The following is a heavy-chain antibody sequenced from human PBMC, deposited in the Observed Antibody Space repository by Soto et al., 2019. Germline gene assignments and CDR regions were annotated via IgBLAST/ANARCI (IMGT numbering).Heavy chain of an antibody. Sequence: PGGSLRLSCEASGFSVKSNYMIWVRQAPGKGLEWVSILYSGGSTYYVDSVKGRFTISRDNSKNTLFLQMNSLRAEDTAMYYCARAPIKYSGSYFFDYWGQGTQVTVPS. J-gene: IGHJ4*02. D-gene: IGHD1-26*01. CDR3: ARAPIKYSGSYFFDY. CDR2: LYSGGST. CDR1: GFSVKSNY. V-gene: IGHV3-53*01.